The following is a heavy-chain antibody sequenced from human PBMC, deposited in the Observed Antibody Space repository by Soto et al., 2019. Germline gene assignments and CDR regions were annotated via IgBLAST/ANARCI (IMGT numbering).Heavy chain of an antibody. CDR2: IRAYNGNT. CDR3: ARDHRGGTDAFDI. Sequence: QVQLVQSGAEVKKPGASVKVSCKASGYTFTSFGISWVRQAPGQGLEWMGWIRAYNGNTNYAENLKGRVTMTTDTSTSTAYMELRSLRSDDTAVYYCARDHRGGTDAFDIWGQGTMVTVSS. J-gene: IGHJ3*02. D-gene: IGHD2-15*01. V-gene: IGHV1-18*01. CDR1: GYTFTSFG.